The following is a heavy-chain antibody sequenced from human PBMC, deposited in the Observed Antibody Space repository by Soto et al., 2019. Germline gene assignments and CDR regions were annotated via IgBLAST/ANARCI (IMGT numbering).Heavy chain of an antibody. CDR1: GGSISSSNW. CDR2: IYHSGST. J-gene: IGHJ4*02. CDR3: ANNPREDGYNPRMWG. D-gene: IGHD5-12*01. V-gene: IGHV4-4*02. Sequence: QVQLQESGPGLVKPSGTLSLTCAVSGGSISSSNWWSWVRQPPGKGLEWIGEIYHSGSTNYNPSLKSRVTRSVDKSKNQFSLKLSSVTAADTAVYYCANNPREDGYNPRMWGWGQGTLVTVSS.